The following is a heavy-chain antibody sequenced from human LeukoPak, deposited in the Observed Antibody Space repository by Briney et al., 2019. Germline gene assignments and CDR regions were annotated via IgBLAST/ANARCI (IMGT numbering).Heavy chain of an antibody. V-gene: IGHV4-4*09. CDR2: IYTSGST. J-gene: IGHJ5*02. CDR3: ARHSVAARSGWFDP. CDR1: GGSISSYY. Sequence: SETLSLTCTVSGGSISSYYWSWIRQPPGKGLEWIGYIYTSGSTNCNPSLKSRVTISVDTSKNQFSLKLSSVTAADTAVYYCARHSVAARSGWFDPWGQGTLVTVSS. D-gene: IGHD6-6*01.